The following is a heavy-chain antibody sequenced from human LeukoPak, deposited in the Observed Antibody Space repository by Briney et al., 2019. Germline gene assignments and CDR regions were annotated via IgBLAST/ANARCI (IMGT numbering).Heavy chain of an antibody. CDR2: IYYSGST. J-gene: IGHJ6*02. Sequence: SETLSLTCTVSGGSTSSYYWSWIRQPPGKGLEWIGYIYYSGSTNYNPSLKSRVTISVDTSKNQFSLKLSSVTAADTAVYYCARDQLGYCSSTSCYPYYYGMDVWGQGTTVTVSS. CDR1: GGSTSSYY. CDR3: ARDQLGYCSSTSCYPYYYGMDV. D-gene: IGHD2-2*01. V-gene: IGHV4-59*01.